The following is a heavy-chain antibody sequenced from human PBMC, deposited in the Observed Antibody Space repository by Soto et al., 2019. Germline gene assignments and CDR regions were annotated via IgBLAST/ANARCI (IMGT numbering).Heavy chain of an antibody. J-gene: IGHJ1*01. D-gene: IGHD1-1*01. V-gene: IGHV1-69*13. Sequence: GASVKVSCKASGVAFSSYTISWVRQTPGQGLECMGGIIPSLGTANYAQKFQGRVTITADASTSTAYMELRSLRSEDTAVYYCARGWNDFPHWGQGTLVTVSS. CDR2: IIPSLGTA. CDR3: ARGWNDFPH. CDR1: GVAFSSYT.